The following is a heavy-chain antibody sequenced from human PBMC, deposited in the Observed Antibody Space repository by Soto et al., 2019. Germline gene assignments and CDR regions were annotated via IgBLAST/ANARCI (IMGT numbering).Heavy chain of an antibody. D-gene: IGHD3-22*01. CDR1: GFSLSTSKVG. CDR2: IYWDDDK. J-gene: IGHJ4*02. V-gene: IGHV2-5*02. Sequence: QITLRESGPTLVKPTQTLTLTCTFSGFSLSTSKVGVAWIRQPPGKALEWLALIYWDDDKRYSPSLKSRLTIAKDTSKNQVVLTMTNMNPVDTATYFFSHDSSGYLGFDYWGQGTLVTVSS. CDR3: SHDSSGYLGFDY.